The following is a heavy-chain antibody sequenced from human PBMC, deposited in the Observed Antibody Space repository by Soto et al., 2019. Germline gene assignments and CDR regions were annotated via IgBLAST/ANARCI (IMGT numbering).Heavy chain of an antibody. CDR2: IGTAGDT. V-gene: IGHV3-13*01. D-gene: IGHD2-8*01. CDR1: GFTFSSYD. Sequence: GGSLRLSCAASGFTFSSYDMHWVRQATGKGLEWVSAIGTAGDTYYPGSVKGRFTISRENAKNPLYLQMNNLRAGDTAVYYCARDGVYGSLSYWGQGTLVTVSS. J-gene: IGHJ4*02. CDR3: ARDGVYGSLSY.